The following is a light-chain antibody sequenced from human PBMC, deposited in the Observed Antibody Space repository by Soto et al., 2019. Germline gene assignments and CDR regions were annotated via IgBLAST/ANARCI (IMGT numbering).Light chain of an antibody. CDR2: GAS. CDR1: QSVSSSL. CDR3: QQYGSSPVT. J-gene: IGKJ5*01. Sequence: EIVLTQSPGTLSLSPGDGATLSCRASQSVSSSLLAWYQQKPGQAPRLLIYGASSRATGIPDRFSGSGSGTDFTLTISRLDPEDFAVYYCQQYGSSPVTFGQGTRPEIK. V-gene: IGKV3-20*01.